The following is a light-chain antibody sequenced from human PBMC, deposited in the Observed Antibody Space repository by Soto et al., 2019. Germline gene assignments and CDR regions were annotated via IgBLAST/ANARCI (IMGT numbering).Light chain of an antibody. Sequence: QLTQCPSKLSASVGDSVTITCLASQNIXSRLGWFQQKPGKAPKFLIYXASILESGVPQIFSGSGYGTEFTLTISRLQPDDVATYCCQQYNSYSTFGQGTKVDIK. V-gene: IGKV1-5*01. CDR1: QNIXSR. CDR2: XAS. CDR3: QQYNSYST. J-gene: IGKJ1*01.